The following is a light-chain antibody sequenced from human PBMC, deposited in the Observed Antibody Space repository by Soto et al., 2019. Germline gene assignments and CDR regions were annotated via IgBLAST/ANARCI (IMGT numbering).Light chain of an antibody. Sequence: DIQMTHSPSTLSASVGDIVTITCRASQIMSSSLAWFKQKAGKAPKLRIYMAPSLESGVPSRFSGSASGTEFTPTISSLEPDDLGTYYCQQYRSYPWTFGQATNLDIK. CDR2: MAP. CDR3: QQYRSYPWT. CDR1: QIMSSS. V-gene: IGKV1-5*03. J-gene: IGKJ1*01.